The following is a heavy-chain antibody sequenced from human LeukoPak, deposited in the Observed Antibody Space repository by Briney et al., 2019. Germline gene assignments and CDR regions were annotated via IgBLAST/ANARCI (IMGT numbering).Heavy chain of an antibody. Sequence: GGSLRLSCAASGFMFSSYWMHWVRQAPGKGLVWVSRINSDGSSTNYADSVKGRFTISRDNAENTLYLQMNSLRAEDTAVYYCARMAPTVARGMNVWGQGTTVTVSS. CDR1: GFMFSSYW. CDR3: ARMAPTVARGMNV. J-gene: IGHJ6*02. D-gene: IGHD2-21*01. V-gene: IGHV3-74*01. CDR2: INSDGSST.